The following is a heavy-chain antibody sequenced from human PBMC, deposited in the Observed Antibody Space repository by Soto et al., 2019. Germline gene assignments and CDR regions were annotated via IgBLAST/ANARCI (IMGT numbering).Heavy chain of an antibody. V-gene: IGHV3-74*01. CDR2: INSDGSST. CDR3: ARDGGATGNTYYYYGMDV. J-gene: IGHJ6*02. CDR1: GFTFSSYW. Sequence: EVQLVESGGGLVQPGGSLRLSCAASGFTFSSYWMHWVRQAPGKGLVWVSRINSDGSSTSYADSVKGRFTISRDNAKNTLYLQMNSLRAEDTAVYYCARDGGATGNTYYYYGMDVWGQGATVTVSS. D-gene: IGHD3-16*01.